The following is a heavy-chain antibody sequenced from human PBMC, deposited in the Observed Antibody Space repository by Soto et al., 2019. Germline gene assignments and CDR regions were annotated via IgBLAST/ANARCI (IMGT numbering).Heavy chain of an antibody. CDR1: GGSISSYY. Sequence: QVQLQESGPGLVRPSETLSLTCTVSGGSISSYYWSWIRQPPGKGLEWIGYIYSSGSTDYNPSLKSRVTISVDTSTNQFSLKLSSVTAADTAVYYCARHPRNYIRGSYRPGSAFDIWGQGTMVTVSS. J-gene: IGHJ3*02. CDR2: IYSSGST. D-gene: IGHD3-16*02. CDR3: ARHPRNYIRGSYRPGSAFDI. V-gene: IGHV4-59*08.